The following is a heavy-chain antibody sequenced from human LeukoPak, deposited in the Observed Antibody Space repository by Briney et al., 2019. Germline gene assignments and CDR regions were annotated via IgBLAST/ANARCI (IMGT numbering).Heavy chain of an antibody. V-gene: IGHV4-39*01. CDR2: IYYSGST. CDR1: GGSISSSSYY. CDR3: ARRIAVAGHYFDY. D-gene: IGHD6-19*01. J-gene: IGHJ4*02. Sequence: SETLSLTCTVSGGSISSSSYYWDWIRQPPGKGLEWIGSIYYSGSTYYNRSLKSRVTISVDTSKNQFSLKLSSVTAADTAVYYCARRIAVAGHYFDYWGQGTLVTVSS.